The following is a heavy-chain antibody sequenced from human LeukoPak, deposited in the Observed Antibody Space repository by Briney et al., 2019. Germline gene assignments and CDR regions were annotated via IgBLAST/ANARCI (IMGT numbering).Heavy chain of an antibody. CDR2: IYYSGST. CDR1: GGSISSYY. J-gene: IGHJ4*02. Sequence: SETLSLTCTVSGGSISSYYWSWIRQPPGKGLEWIGYIYYSGSTNYNPSLKSRVTISVDTSKNQFSLKLSSVTAADTAVYYCAREQQLVHSFDYWGQGTLVTVSS. D-gene: IGHD6-13*01. CDR3: AREQQLVHSFDY. V-gene: IGHV4-59*01.